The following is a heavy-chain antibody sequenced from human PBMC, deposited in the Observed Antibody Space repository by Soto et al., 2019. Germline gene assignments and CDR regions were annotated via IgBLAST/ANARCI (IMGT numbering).Heavy chain of an antibody. CDR1: GFTFSSYG. V-gene: IGHV3-30*18. Sequence: PGGSLRLSCAASGFTFSSYGMHWVRQAPGKGLEWVAVISYDGSNKYYAGSVKGRFTISRDNSKNTLYLQMNSLRAEDTAVYYCAKEIRYSSGWYHYYYGMDVWGQGTTVTVSS. CDR2: ISYDGSNK. CDR3: AKEIRYSSGWYHYYYGMDV. J-gene: IGHJ6*02. D-gene: IGHD6-19*01.